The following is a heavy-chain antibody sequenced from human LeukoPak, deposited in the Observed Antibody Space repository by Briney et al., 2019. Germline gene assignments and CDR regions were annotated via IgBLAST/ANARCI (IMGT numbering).Heavy chain of an antibody. V-gene: IGHV4-61*08. Sequence: SETLSLTCAVSGGSISSSGYSWSWIRQPPGKGLEWIGYVYYSGGTNYNPSLKSRVTISLDTSKNQFSLKLSSVTAADTAVYYCARRANTAPPYYFDYWGQGTLVTVSS. J-gene: IGHJ4*02. CDR1: GGSISSSGYS. CDR3: ARRANTAPPYYFDY. D-gene: IGHD5-18*01. CDR2: VYYSGGT.